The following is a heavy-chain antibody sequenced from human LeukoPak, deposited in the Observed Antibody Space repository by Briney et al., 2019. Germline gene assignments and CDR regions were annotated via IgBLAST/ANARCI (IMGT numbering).Heavy chain of an antibody. V-gene: IGHV3-30*18. J-gene: IGHJ4*02. Sequence: PGGSLRLSCAVSGFTFGNYGMHWVRQAPGKGLEWVALISYDGSSEYYAGSVKGRFTISRDNSKITVYLQMNSLKAEDTAVYYCVKDVGSTVAGSYYYEFWGQGTLVTVSS. CDR1: GFTFGNYG. CDR3: VKDVGSTVAGSYYYEF. D-gene: IGHD6-19*01. CDR2: ISYDGSSE.